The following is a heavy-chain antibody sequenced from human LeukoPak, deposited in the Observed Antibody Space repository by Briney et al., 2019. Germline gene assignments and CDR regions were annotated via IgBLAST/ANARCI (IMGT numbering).Heavy chain of an antibody. Sequence: GGSLRLSCAASGFTFSNYWMHWVRQAPGKGLVWVSRINPDGSTTNYADSVMGRFTISRDNAKNSLYLQMNSLRAEDTAVYYCARDPTQWLRYGYFDYWGQGILVTVSS. V-gene: IGHV3-74*01. CDR2: INPDGSTT. D-gene: IGHD5-12*01. CDR3: ARDPTQWLRYGYFDY. CDR1: GFTFSNYW. J-gene: IGHJ4*02.